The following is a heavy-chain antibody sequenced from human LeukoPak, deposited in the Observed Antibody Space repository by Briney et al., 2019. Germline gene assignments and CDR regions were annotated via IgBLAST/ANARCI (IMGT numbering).Heavy chain of an antibody. CDR2: INHSGST. D-gene: IGHD6-13*01. CDR1: GGSISSSSYY. V-gene: IGHV4-39*07. CDR3: AAVPGRSSWYVRTSFDP. J-gene: IGHJ5*02. Sequence: PSETLSLTCTVSGGSISSSSYYWGWIRQPPGKGLEWIGEINHSGSTNYNPSLKSRVTISVDTSKNQFSLKLSSVTAADTAVYYCAAVPGRSSWYVRTSFDPWGQGTLVTVSS.